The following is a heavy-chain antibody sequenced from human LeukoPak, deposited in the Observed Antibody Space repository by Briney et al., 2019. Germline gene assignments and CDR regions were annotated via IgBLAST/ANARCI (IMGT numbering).Heavy chain of an antibody. CDR3: VRVANGATFDC. V-gene: IGHV3-7*01. CDR1: GFTFSSYW. CDR2: IKQDESEK. J-gene: IGHJ4*02. D-gene: IGHD5-12*01. Sequence: GGSLGLSCAASGFTFSSYWMGWVRQAPGKGLEWVANIKQDESEKYYVDSVKGRFTISRDNAKNSLYLQMNSLRAEDTAVYYCVRVANGATFDCWGQGTLVTVSS.